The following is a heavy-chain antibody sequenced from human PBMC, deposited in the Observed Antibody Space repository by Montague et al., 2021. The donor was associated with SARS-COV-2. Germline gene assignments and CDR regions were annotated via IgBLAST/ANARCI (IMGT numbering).Heavy chain of an antibody. CDR3: ARVQCITIFGVVTYFDY. V-gene: IGHV4-39*07. J-gene: IGHJ4*02. CDR2: IYDSGST. Sequence: SETLSLTCTVSGGSISSSSYYWGWIRQPPGKGLEWIGSIYDSGSTYYNPSLKSRVTIAVDTSKNQFSLKLSSVTAADTAVYYCARVQCITIFGVVTYFDYWGQGTLVTVSS. D-gene: IGHD3-3*01. CDR1: GGSISSSSYY.